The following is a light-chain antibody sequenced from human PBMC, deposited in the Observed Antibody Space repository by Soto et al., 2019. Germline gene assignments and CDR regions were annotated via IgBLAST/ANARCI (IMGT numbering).Light chain of an antibody. J-gene: IGKJ2*01. Sequence: EIVLTQSPATLSLSPGERATLSCRASQTISSDYLAWYQHKPGQAPSLLIYGASTRAAGISARYSGCGSGTDFTLSISRLEPGDFAVYYCQQYGGLPYTFGQGTKLEIK. V-gene: IGKV3-20*01. CDR2: GAS. CDR3: QQYGGLPYT. CDR1: QTISSDY.